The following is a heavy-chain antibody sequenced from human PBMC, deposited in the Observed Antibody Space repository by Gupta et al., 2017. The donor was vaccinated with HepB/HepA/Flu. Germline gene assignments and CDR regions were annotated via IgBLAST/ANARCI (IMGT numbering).Heavy chain of an antibody. Sequence: QLQLQESGPGLVKPSETLSLTCTVSGGSISNYDYSWGWIRQPPGKGLEWIGTIYYSGKTYYSPSLKSRITISADSSKNQFSLQLKSVTAADTALYYCARNATLVVGAFDIWGQGTMVTVSS. J-gene: IGHJ3*02. CDR1: GGSISNYDYS. CDR2: IYYSGKT. D-gene: IGHD2-21*01. CDR3: ARNATLVVGAFDI. V-gene: IGHV4-39*01.